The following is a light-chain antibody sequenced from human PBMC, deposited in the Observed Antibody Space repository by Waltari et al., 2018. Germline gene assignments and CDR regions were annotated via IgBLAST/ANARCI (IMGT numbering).Light chain of an antibody. V-gene: IGLV2-14*01. Sequence: QSALTQPASVSGSPGQSIPLSCSGTSSDVGGYNSVSWYQHHPGKAPKLMIYVVTYRPSGVSDRFSGSKSGNTASLTISGLQAEDEADYYCSSYTSSSTRVFGGGTKVTVL. CDR3: SSYTSSSTRV. CDR1: SSDVGGYNS. CDR2: VVT. J-gene: IGLJ2*01.